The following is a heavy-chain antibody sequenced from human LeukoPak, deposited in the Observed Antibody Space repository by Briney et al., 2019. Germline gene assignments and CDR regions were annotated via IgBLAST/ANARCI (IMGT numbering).Heavy chain of an antibody. V-gene: IGHV3-21*01. CDR3: ASAPSLRYFDWLEANDAFDI. D-gene: IGHD3-9*01. Sequence: GGSLRLSCAASGFTFSSYEMNWVRQAPGKGLEWVSSISSSSSYIYYADSVKGRFTISRDNAKNSLYLQMNSLRAEDTAVYYCASAPSLRYFDWLEANDAFDIWGQGTMVTVSS. CDR2: ISSSSSYI. CDR1: GFTFSSYE. J-gene: IGHJ3*02.